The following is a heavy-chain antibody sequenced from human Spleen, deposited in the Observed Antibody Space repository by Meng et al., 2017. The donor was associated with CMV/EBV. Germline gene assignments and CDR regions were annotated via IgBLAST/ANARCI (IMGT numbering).Heavy chain of an antibody. J-gene: IGHJ5*02. CDR2: MYHTGNS. D-gene: IGHD6-6*01. CDR1: DSIISSHW. Sequence: DSIISSHWWSWVRQPPGKGLEWIGEMYHTGNSDYNPSLKSRVTISIDKSKNQYHLTLTSVTAADTAVYYCARVSSPGGLKLLGWFDPWGQGALVTVSS. CDR3: ARVSSPGGLKLLGWFDP. V-gene: IGHV4-4*02.